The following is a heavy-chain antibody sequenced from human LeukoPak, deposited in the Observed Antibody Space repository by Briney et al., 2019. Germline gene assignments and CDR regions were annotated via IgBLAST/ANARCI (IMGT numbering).Heavy chain of an antibody. D-gene: IGHD2-8*01. J-gene: IGHJ4*02. CDR1: GGSFSGYY. Sequence: SETLSLTCAVYGGSFSGYYWSWIRQPPGKGLEWIGEINHSGSTNYNPSLKSRVTISVDTSKNQFSLKLSSVTAADTAVYYCARAHRTNGVCYLDPYYFDYWGQGTLVTVSS. CDR2: INHSGST. V-gene: IGHV4-34*01. CDR3: ARAHRTNGVCYLDPYYFDY.